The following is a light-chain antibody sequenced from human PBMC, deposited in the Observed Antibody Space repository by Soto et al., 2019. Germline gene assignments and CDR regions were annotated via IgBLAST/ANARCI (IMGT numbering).Light chain of an antibody. V-gene: IGKV3-20*01. CDR1: QSVSGSY. Sequence: EIVLTQSPGTLSLPPGERATLSCRASQSVSGSYLAWYQQRPGQAPRLLFYGASIRATGITDRFSGSGSATDFTLTISRLEPEDFAVYYCQQYGSSPRTFGQGTKVDIK. CDR3: QQYGSSPRT. J-gene: IGKJ1*01. CDR2: GAS.